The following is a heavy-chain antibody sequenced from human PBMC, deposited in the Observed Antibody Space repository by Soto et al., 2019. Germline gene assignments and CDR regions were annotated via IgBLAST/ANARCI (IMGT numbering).Heavy chain of an antibody. CDR2: IKEDGSEK. J-gene: IGHJ4*02. CDR3: ARRPLDY. D-gene: IGHD6-25*01. CDR1: GFTCSSYW. V-gene: IGHV3-7*03. Sequence: PXGSLSLSCAAAGFTCSSYWLHWFRQAPGGGLEWVANIKEDGSEKTYVDSVEGRFTISRDNAKNSLDLQMNSLRAGDTAVYYCARRPLDYWGQGNMVTVSS.